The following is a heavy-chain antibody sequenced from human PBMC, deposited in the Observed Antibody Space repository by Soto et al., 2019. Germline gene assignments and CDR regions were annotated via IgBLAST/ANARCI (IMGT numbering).Heavy chain of an antibody. Sequence: EVQLVESGGGLVKPGGSLRLSCAASGFAFSSYTMNWVRQAPGKGLEWVSSISGGGDYIYYTGSVKGRFSISRDNSKNYLYLQMDSLGAEDTAVYYCASLGRFALDYWGQGTLVTVSS. D-gene: IGHD3-10*01. CDR1: GFAFSSYT. V-gene: IGHV3-21*01. CDR2: ISGGGDYI. J-gene: IGHJ4*01. CDR3: ASLGRFALDY.